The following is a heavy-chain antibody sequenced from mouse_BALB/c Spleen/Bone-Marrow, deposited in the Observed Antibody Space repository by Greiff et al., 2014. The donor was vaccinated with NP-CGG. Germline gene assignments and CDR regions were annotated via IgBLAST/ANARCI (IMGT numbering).Heavy chain of an antibody. J-gene: IGHJ2*01. CDR2: INPSTGYT. D-gene: IGHD3-2*01. V-gene: IGHV1-7*01. CDR1: GYTFTNSW. CDR3: TRDTSGYVDY. Sequence: VQLQQSGTELAKPGASVKMSCKASGYTFTNSWMHWVKQRPEQGLEWIGYINPSTGYTDYNQKFKDKATLTADKSSSTAYMQRSSLTSEDSAVYYCTRDTSGYVDYWGQGTTLTVSA.